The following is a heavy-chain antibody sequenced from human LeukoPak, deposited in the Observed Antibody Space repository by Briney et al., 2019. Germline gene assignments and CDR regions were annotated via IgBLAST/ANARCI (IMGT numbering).Heavy chain of an antibody. V-gene: IGHV3-30*02. CDR2: IRYDGSNK. J-gene: IGHJ3*02. Sequence: GGSLRLSCAASGFTFSSYGMHWVRQAPGKGLEWVAFIRYDGSNKYYADSVKGRFTISRDNSKNTLYLQMNSLRAEDTAVYYCAKDLLRYFDWLLGGAFDIWGQGTMVTVSS. CDR1: GFTFSSYG. D-gene: IGHD3-9*01. CDR3: AKDLLRYFDWLLGGAFDI.